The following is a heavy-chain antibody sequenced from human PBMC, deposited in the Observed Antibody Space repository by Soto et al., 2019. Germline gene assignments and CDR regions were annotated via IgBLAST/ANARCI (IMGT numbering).Heavy chain of an antibody. CDR1: GFTFCNAW. D-gene: IGHD2-15*01. Sequence: PGGSLRLSCAASGFTFCNAWMSWVRQAPGKGLEWVGRIKSKTDGGTTDYAAPVKGRFTISRDDSKNTLYLQMNSLKTEDTAVYYCTTPTRYCSGGSCYSRRGYYYYYCMDVWGQVTLVTVSS. V-gene: IGHV3-15*01. CDR2: IKSKTDGGTT. J-gene: IGHJ6*02. CDR3: TTPTRYCSGGSCYSRRGYYYYYCMDV.